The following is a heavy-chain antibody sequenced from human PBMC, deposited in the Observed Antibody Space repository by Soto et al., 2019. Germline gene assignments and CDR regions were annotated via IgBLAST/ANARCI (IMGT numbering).Heavy chain of an antibody. CDR1: GGSISSSSYY. Sequence: PSETLSLTCTVSGGSISSSSYYWGWIRQPPGKGLEWIGSIYYSGSTYYNPSLKSRVTISIATSYSQFSLKLSSVTAADTAVYYCARHFGLGYCSSASCSDFDYWGQGTLVTVSS. CDR3: ARHFGLGYCSSASCSDFDY. D-gene: IGHD2-2*01. CDR2: IYYSGST. J-gene: IGHJ4*02. V-gene: IGHV4-39*01.